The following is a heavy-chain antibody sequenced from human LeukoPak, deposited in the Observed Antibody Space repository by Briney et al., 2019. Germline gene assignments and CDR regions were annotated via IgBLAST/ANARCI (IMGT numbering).Heavy chain of an antibody. J-gene: IGHJ3*02. CDR2: ISGSGGST. Sequence: GGSLRLSCAASGFTFSRNGMTWVRQAPGKGLEWVSAISGSGGSTYYADSVKGRFTISRDNSKNTLYLQMNSLRAEDTAVYYCAKIAGGDRLLRDAFDIWGQGTMVTVSS. CDR3: AKIAGGDRLLRDAFDI. D-gene: IGHD2-2*01. V-gene: IGHV3-23*01. CDR1: GFTFSRNG.